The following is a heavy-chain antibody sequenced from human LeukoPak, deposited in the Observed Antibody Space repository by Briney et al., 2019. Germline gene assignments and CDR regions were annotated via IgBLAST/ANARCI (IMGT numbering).Heavy chain of an antibody. Sequence: PSETLSLTCSVSGGSISSSTYYWGWIRQPPGKGLKWIGNIHYSGSTYYIPSVKSRVTISIDTSKNQFSLKLSSVTAADTAVYYCAREAYCSGDCYSGFDYWGQGTLVTVSS. D-gene: IGHD2-21*02. CDR2: IHYSGST. J-gene: IGHJ4*02. CDR1: GGSISSSTYY. V-gene: IGHV4-39*07. CDR3: AREAYCSGDCYSGFDY.